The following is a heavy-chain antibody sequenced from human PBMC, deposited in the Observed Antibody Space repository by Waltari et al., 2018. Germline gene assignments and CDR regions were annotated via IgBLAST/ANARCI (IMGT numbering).Heavy chain of an antibody. V-gene: IGHV3-30-3*01. J-gene: IGHJ4*02. CDR2: ISYDGSNK. CDR3: ARDHPPDY. Sequence: QVQLVESGGGVVQPGRSLRLSCAASGSTFSSYPLHWVRQAPGKGLEWVAVISYDGSNKYYADSVKGRFTISRDNSKNTLYLQMNSLRAEDTAVYYCARDHPPDYWGQGTLVTVSS. CDR1: GSTFSSYP.